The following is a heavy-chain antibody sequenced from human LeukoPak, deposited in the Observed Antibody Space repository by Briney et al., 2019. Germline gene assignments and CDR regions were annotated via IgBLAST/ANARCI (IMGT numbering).Heavy chain of an antibody. CDR1: GYTFTGYY. CDR3: ARVGHVNSHQQWLVSCDY. J-gene: IGHJ4*02. Sequence: ASVKVSCKASGYTFTGYYMHWVRQAPGQGLEWMGWINPNSGGTNYAQKFQGRVTMTRDTSISTAYMELSRLRSDDTAVYYCARVGHVNSHQQWLVSCDYWGQGTLVTVSS. CDR2: INPNSGGT. V-gene: IGHV1-2*02. D-gene: IGHD6-19*01.